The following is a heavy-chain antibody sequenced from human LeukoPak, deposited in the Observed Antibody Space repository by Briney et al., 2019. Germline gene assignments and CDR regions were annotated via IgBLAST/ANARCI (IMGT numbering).Heavy chain of an antibody. D-gene: IGHD1-26*01. CDR3: ATYRPEVGAEEF. CDR2: INIDGSNT. J-gene: IGHJ4*02. CDR1: GFTFSSYW. V-gene: IGHV3-74*01. Sequence: GGSLRLSCAASGFTFSSYWMNWVRHTPGKGLVWVSRINIDGSNTGYADSVKGRFTVSRDNAKHTLYLQMNSLRADDTAVYYCATYRPEVGAEEFWGQGTLVTVSS.